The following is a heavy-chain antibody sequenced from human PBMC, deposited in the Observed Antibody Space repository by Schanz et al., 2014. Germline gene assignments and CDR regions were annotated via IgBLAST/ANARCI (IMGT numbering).Heavy chain of an antibody. CDR2: ISHSGGSK. CDR3: AKGMGYCSGGACYGYYYYGLDV. CDR1: GFTFSSYA. Sequence: EQLVESGGGLVKPGGSLRLSCAASGFTFSSYAMTWVRQAPGKGLEWVSSISHSGGSKYYADSVKGRFTISRDNSENTLYLQMNSLSADDTAVFYCAKGMGYCSGGACYGYYYYGLDVWGQGTTVTVSS. J-gene: IGHJ6*02. V-gene: IGHV3-23*04. D-gene: IGHD2-15*01.